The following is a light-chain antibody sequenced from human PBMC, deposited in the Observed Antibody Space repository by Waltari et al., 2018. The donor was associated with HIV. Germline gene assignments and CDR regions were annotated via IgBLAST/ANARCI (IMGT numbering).Light chain of an antibody. CDR1: QSISDTY. J-gene: IGKJ2*03. CDR3: QRYGGSPPYS. CDR2: GAS. Sequence: VLTQSPGTLSLSPGASATLSCRASQSISDTYLAWYQQKPGQDPRLLIYGASRRATGIPDRFSGSGSETDFTLTISRLQPEDFAVYYCQRYGGSPPYSFGQGTMLEIK. V-gene: IGKV3-20*01.